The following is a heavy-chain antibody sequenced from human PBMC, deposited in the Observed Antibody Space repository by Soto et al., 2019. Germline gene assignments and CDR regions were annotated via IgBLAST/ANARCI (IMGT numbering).Heavy chain of an antibody. V-gene: IGHV3-48*02. CDR2: ISGSGATK. Sequence: PGGYLRLSCAASGFTFSSHSINWVRQAPGKGLEWVSYISGSGATKYYADSVKGRFTISRDNARNSLYLQMSSLSDEDTAVYYCARAIRGFSYVVDYWGQGTLVTVSS. CDR1: GFTFSSHS. J-gene: IGHJ4*02. CDR3: ARAIRGFSYVVDY. D-gene: IGHD5-18*01.